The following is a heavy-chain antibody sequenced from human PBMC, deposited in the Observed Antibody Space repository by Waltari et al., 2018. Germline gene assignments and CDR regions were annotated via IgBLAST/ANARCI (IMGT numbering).Heavy chain of an antibody. V-gene: IGHV1-2*02. Sequence: QVQLVQSGAEVKKPGASVKVSCKASGYTFTGYYMHWVRQAPGQGLEWMGWINPYSGGTNYAQKFQGRVTMTRDTSISTAYMELSRLRSDDTAVYYCARMIAAADEEIDYWGQGTLVTVSS. CDR1: GYTFTGYY. CDR2: INPYSGGT. CDR3: ARMIAAADEEIDY. D-gene: IGHD6-13*01. J-gene: IGHJ4*02.